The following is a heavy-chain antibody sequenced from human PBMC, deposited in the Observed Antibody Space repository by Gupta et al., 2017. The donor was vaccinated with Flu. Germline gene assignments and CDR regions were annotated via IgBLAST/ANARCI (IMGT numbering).Heavy chain of an antibody. V-gene: IGHV3-74*03. CDR1: GFTFSGSY. D-gene: IGHD4-17*01. CDR2: INPDGSST. CDR3: ATVTTGC. Sequence: EVQLVESGGGLVQPGGSLRLSCAASGFTFSGSYLQGVRQAPGNGLVWVSRINPDGSSTTYADSVKGRFTISRDNAKNTLYLQMNSLGADDTAVYYCATVTTGCWGQGTLVTVSS. J-gene: IGHJ4*02.